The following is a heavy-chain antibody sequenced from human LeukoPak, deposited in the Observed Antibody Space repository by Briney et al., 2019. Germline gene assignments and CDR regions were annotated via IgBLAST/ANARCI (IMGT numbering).Heavy chain of an antibody. Sequence: GGSLRLSCAASGFTFSDYYMSWIRQAPGKGLEWVTYISSSGSYTNYADSVKGRFTISRDNAKNPLYLQMNSLRAEDTAVYYCARASSPSLAIPGYWGQGTLVTVSS. CDR2: ISSSGSYT. V-gene: IGHV3-11*05. CDR1: GFTFSDYY. J-gene: IGHJ4*02. CDR3: ARASSPSLAIPGY. D-gene: IGHD2-2*01.